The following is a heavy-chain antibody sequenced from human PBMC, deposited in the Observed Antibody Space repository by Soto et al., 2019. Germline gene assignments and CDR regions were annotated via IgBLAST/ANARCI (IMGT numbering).Heavy chain of an antibody. V-gene: IGHV3-23*01. J-gene: IGHJ4*02. D-gene: IGHD1-26*01. CDR2: ISGSGGGT. CDR3: AKDLLSGSYGPFDY. Sequence: PGGSLRLSCAASGFTFSTYAMTWVRQTPGKGLEWVSVISGSGGGTYYADSVKGRFTISRDNSKNTLYLQMNSLRAEDTAVYYCAKDLLSGSYGPFDYWGQGTLVTVSS. CDR1: GFTFSTYA.